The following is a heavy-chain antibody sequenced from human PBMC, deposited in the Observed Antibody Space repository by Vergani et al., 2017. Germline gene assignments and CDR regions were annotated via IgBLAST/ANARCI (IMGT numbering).Heavy chain of an antibody. V-gene: IGHV3-30*03. D-gene: IGHD1-1*01. Sequence: QVHLVESGGGVVQPGRSLRLSCVVSGFTSSYYGMHWVRQAPGKGLEWVAVISYDGTQKYYADSVKGRFTISRDNSKSTLYLQMNSLRTEDTAVYYCATKSCGTPGCQIGDGREWGQGTLGTVSS. J-gene: IGHJ1*01. CDR1: GFTSSYYG. CDR2: ISYDGTQK. CDR3: ATKSCGTPGCQIGDGRE.